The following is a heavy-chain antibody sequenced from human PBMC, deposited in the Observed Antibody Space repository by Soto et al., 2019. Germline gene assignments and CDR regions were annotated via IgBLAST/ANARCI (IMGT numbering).Heavy chain of an antibody. CDR2: MNPNSGNT. V-gene: IGHV1-8*01. D-gene: IGHD5-12*01. J-gene: IGHJ6*02. Sequence: ASVKLSCKASGYTFTSYDINWVRQATGQGLEWMGWMNPNSGNTGYAQKFQGRVTMTRNTSISTAYMELSSLRSEDTAVYYCARGRGYSGYVTDLGYGMAVWGQGSTVTVSS. CDR1: GYTFTSYD. CDR3: ARGRGYSGYVTDLGYGMAV.